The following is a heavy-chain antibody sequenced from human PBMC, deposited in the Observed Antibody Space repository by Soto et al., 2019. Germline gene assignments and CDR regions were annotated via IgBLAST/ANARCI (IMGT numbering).Heavy chain of an antibody. D-gene: IGHD3-10*01. J-gene: IGHJ6*02. Sequence: QVQLQESGPGLVKPSETLSLICTVSGGSISNYYWSWIRQPPGKGLEWIGYIYYTAYTPSYNPSRKSRVTISVDPSNNQFSLKLSSVTAADTSVYYCAGHQEVRGVVVRYPYYGMDVWGQGTTVTVSS. CDR3: AGHQEVRGVVVRYPYYGMDV. V-gene: IGHV4-59*08. CDR2: IYYTAYTP. CDR1: GGSISNYY.